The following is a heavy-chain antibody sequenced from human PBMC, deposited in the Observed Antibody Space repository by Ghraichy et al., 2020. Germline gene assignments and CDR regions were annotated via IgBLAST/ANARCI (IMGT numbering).Heavy chain of an antibody. CDR2: IYYSGSS. D-gene: IGHD2-2*01. J-gene: IGHJ4*02. CDR1: GGSISSSIYY. Sequence: SQTLSLTCTVSGGSISSSIYYWGWIRQPPGKGLEWIGYIYYSGSSYYNPSLKSRVTISVDSSKNHFSLQLSSVTAADTALYYCARYVCSSTKCPSFDSWGQGTLVTGSS. CDR3: ARYVCSSTKCPSFDS. V-gene: IGHV4-39*02.